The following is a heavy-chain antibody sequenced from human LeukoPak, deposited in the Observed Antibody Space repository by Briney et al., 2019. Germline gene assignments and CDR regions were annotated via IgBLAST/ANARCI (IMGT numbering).Heavy chain of an antibody. J-gene: IGHJ4*02. CDR3: ATYYYDSSGYPRFDY. CDR1: GYTLTELS. D-gene: IGHD3-22*01. CDR2: FDPEDGET. Sequence: ASVKVSCKVSGYTLTELSMHWVRQAPGKGLEWMGGFDPEDGETIYAQKFQGRVTMTEDTSTDTAYMELSSLRSEDTAVYYRATYYYDSSGYPRFDYWGQGTLVTVSS. V-gene: IGHV1-24*01.